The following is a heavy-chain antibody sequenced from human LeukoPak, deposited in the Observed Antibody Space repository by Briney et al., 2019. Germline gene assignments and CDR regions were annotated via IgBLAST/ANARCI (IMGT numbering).Heavy chain of an antibody. D-gene: IGHD6-13*01. V-gene: IGHV4-39*01. CDR2: IFYSGST. J-gene: IGHJ4*02. CDR3: ARRGITYSSSFFAY. CDR1: GDSIGNSNYY. Sequence: PSETLSLTCTVSGDSIGNSNYYWAWVRQPPGKGLEWLGRIFYSGSTYYNPSLKSRVTISVDTSKNQFSLSLHSVTAADTATYYCARRGITYSSSFFAYWGQGTLVTVSS.